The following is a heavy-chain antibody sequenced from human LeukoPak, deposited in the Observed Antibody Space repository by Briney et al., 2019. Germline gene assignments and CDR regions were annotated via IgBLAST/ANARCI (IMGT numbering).Heavy chain of an antibody. D-gene: IGHD5-24*01. J-gene: IGHJ4*02. CDR3: ARQEAMALNPFDY. V-gene: IGHV5-51*01. Sequence: GESLMISCKGSGYSFTSYWIGWVRQMPGKGLEWMGIIYPGDSDTRYSPSFQGQVTISADKSISTAYLQWSSLKASDTAMYYCARQEAMALNPFDYWGQGTLVTVSS. CDR1: GYSFTSYW. CDR2: IYPGDSDT.